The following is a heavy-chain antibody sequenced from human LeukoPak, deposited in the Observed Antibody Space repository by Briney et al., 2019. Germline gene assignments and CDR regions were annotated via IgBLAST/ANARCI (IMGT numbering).Heavy chain of an antibody. J-gene: IGHJ3*01. CDR3: ARHIPVSYDAFDL. Sequence: SETLSLTCTVSDGSITGYYWSWIRQPPGKGLEWIAYVYYTGRTLYNPSLESRVTISVDTSKTQFSLKLTSVTAADTAVYYCARHIPVSYDAFDLWGRGTTVTASS. V-gene: IGHV4-59*08. CDR2: VYYTGRT. CDR1: DGSITGYY. D-gene: IGHD6-19*01.